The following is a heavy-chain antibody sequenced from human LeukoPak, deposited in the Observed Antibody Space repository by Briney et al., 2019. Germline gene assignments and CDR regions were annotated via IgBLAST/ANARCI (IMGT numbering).Heavy chain of an antibody. CDR1: GFTFSSYS. CDR3: AKGNSGYYYDY. D-gene: IGHD3-22*01. Sequence: PGASLRLSCAASGFTFSSYSMSWVRQAPGKGLEGVSSIRDNGATTYHADSVKGRFTISRDNSKNTASLQMHSLRAEDTAVYFCAKGNSGYYYDYWGQGTLVTVSS. V-gene: IGHV3-23*01. J-gene: IGHJ4*02. CDR2: IRDNGATT.